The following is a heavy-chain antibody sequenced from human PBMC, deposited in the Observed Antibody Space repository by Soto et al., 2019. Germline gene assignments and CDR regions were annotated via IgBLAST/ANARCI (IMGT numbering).Heavy chain of an antibody. CDR1: GFTFSSYE. Sequence: GGSLRLSCAASGFTFSSYEMNWVRQAPGKGLERVSYISSSGSTIYYADSVKGRFTISRDNAKNSLYLQMNSLRAEDTAVYYCARATVWFPYGSGSSYWGQGTLVTVSS. J-gene: IGHJ4*02. V-gene: IGHV3-48*03. CDR2: ISSSGSTI. CDR3: ARATVWFPYGSGSSY. D-gene: IGHD3-10*01.